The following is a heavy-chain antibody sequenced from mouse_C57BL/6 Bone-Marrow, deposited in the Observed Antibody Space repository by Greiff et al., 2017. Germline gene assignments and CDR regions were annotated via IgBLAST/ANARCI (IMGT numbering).Heavy chain of an antibody. Sequence: VQLHPSGAELSRPGPSVKLSFKPSGYTFTSYGISWLKQSTGQGLEWIGEFYPRSGNPSSNEKFKGKATLTADKSSSTAYMELRSLTSEDSAVYLRARNGNLYAMDYWGQGTSVTVSS. V-gene: IGHV1-81*01. CDR2: FYPRSGNP. J-gene: IGHJ4*01. CDR3: ARNGNLYAMDY. D-gene: IGHD2-1*01. CDR1: GYTFTSYG.